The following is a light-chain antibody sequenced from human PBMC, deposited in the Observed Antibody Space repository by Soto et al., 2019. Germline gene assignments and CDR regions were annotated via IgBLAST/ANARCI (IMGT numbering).Light chain of an antibody. V-gene: IGKV3-15*01. CDR2: GAS. CDR1: QSVSSN. J-gene: IGKJ1*01. Sequence: EIVMTQSPVTLSVSPGERATLSCRASQSVSSNLAWYQQKPGQAPRLLIYGASTSATGIPARFSGSGSGTEFTLNISSLQSEDFAVYYCQQYNNWPPWTFGQGTKVEIK. CDR3: QQYNNWPPWT.